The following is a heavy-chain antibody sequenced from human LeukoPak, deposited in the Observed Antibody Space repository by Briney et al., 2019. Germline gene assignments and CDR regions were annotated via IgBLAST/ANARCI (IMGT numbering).Heavy chain of an antibody. CDR3: ARDHYDILTGSYYYGMDV. Sequence: GGSLRLSCAASGFTFSSYSMNWVRQAPREGLEWVSSISSSSSYIYYADSVKGRFTISRDNAKNSLYLQMNSLRAEDTAVYYCARDHYDILTGSYYYGMDVWGQGTTVTVSS. D-gene: IGHD3-9*01. CDR1: GFTFSSYS. J-gene: IGHJ6*02. V-gene: IGHV3-21*01. CDR2: ISSSSSYI.